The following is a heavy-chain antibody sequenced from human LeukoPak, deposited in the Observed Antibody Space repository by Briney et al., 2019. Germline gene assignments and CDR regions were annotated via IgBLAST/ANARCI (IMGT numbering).Heavy chain of an antibody. D-gene: IGHD1-1*01. J-gene: IGHJ4*02. CDR3: ARGKRADY. CDR2: IYYSGST. CDR1: GGSISSYY. V-gene: IGHV4-59*01. Sequence: PPETLSLTCTVSGGSISSYYWSWIRQPPGKGLEWIGYIYYSGSTNYNPSLKSRVTISVDTSKNQFSLKLSSVTAADTAVYYCARGKRADYWGQGTLVTVSS.